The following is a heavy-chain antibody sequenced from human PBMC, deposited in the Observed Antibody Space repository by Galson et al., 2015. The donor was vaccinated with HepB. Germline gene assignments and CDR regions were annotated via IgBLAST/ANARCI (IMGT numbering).Heavy chain of an antibody. V-gene: IGHV1-18*01. CDR1: GYMFTKYG. CDR2: INSDNDMT. J-gene: IGHJ4*02. D-gene: IGHD1-26*01. CDR3: ARKLVFDS. Sequence: SVKVSCKASGYMFTKYGVSWVRQAPGQGLEWMGWINSDNDMTTHSQKFQDRLIMTTDTSTRTVYLELRNLGPDDTAIYYCARKLVFDSWGQGTLVTVSS.